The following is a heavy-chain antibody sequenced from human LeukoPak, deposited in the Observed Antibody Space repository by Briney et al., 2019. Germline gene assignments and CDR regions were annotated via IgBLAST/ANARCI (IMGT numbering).Heavy chain of an antibody. D-gene: IGHD2-15*01. Sequence: SETLSLTCTVSGYSISSGYYWGWIRQPPGKGLEWIGSIYYSGSTYYNPSLKSRVTISADTSISTAYLQWNSLKASDTALYYCARGGYCSGGSCYSYLQHWGQGTLVTVSS. J-gene: IGHJ1*01. CDR3: ARGGYCSGGSCYSYLQH. V-gene: IGHV4-38-2*02. CDR1: GYSISSGYY. CDR2: IYYSGST.